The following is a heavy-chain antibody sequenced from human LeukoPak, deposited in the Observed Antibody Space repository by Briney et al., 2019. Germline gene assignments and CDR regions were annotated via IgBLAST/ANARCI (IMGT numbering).Heavy chain of an antibody. CDR1: GESFSRYY. D-gene: IGHD2-2*01. CDR3: GRARGVPFDY. CDR2: INHSGST. Sequence: PSETLSLTCAVYGESFSRYYWSWIRQPPGKGLEWIGEINHSGSTNYSPSLKSRVTVSVDTYKNQFSLKLTSVAAADTAMYYCGRARGVPFDYWGQGTLVTVSS. J-gene: IGHJ4*02. V-gene: IGHV4-34*01.